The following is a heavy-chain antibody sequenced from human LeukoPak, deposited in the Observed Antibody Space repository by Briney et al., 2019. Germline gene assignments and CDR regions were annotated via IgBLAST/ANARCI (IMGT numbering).Heavy chain of an antibody. J-gene: IGHJ4*02. CDR3: ARDLVGDILTGYYPIFDY. D-gene: IGHD3-9*01. Sequence: GASVKVSCKASGYTFTSYAMNWVRQAPGQGLEWMGWINTNTGNPTYAQGFTGRFVFSLDTSVSTAYLQISSLKAEDAAVYYCARDLVGDILTGYYPIFDYWGQGTLVTVSS. CDR1: GYTFTSYA. CDR2: INTNTGNP. V-gene: IGHV7-4-1*02.